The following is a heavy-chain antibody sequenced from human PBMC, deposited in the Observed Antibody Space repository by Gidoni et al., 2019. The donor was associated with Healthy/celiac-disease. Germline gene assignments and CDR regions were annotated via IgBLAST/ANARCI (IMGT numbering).Heavy chain of an antibody. CDR3: ARVAGVVWFDP. J-gene: IGHJ5*02. V-gene: IGHV4-59*01. CDR2: IYYSGST. CDR1: GGSISSYY. Sequence: QVQLQESGPGLVKPSETLSLTCTVSGGSISSYYWSWIRQPPGKGLEWIGYIYYSGSTNYNPSLKGRVTISVDTSKNQFSLKLSSVTAADTAVYYCARVAGVVWFDPWGQGTLVTVSS. D-gene: IGHD6-19*01.